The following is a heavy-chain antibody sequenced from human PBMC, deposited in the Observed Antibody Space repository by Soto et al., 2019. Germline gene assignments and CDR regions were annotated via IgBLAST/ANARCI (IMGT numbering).Heavy chain of an antibody. V-gene: IGHV4-59*01. J-gene: IGHJ6*01. Sequence: QVQLQESGPGLVKPSETLSLTCTVSGGTISRYYWSWIRQPPGKGLEWIGYMYNTGSTVYNPSFRSRVSISVDTSKNLFSLKLKSVTAADTAVYYCARDLWGYCGTDCYPLDVWGQGTTVTVSS. D-gene: IGHD2-21*02. CDR3: ARDLWGYCGTDCYPLDV. CDR1: GGTISRYY. CDR2: MYNTGST.